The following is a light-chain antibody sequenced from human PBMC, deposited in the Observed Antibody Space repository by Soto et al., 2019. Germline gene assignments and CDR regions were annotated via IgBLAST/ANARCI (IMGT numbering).Light chain of an antibody. Sequence: QSVLTQPPSVSAAPGQTVTISCSGTGSNIGSNYVSWYQQLPGTAPKLLIFDNSNRPSGIPDRFSGSKSDTSATLGITGLQTGDEANYYCGTWDTGLSAVVFGGGTKLTVL. J-gene: IGLJ2*01. V-gene: IGLV1-51*01. CDR3: GTWDTGLSAVV. CDR2: DNS. CDR1: GSNIGSNY.